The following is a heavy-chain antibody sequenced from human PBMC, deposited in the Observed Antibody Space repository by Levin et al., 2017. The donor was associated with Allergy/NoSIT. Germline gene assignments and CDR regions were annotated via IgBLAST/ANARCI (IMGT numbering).Heavy chain of an antibody. CDR2: INSDGSST. CDR3: ARDSPPPYYDILTGYYSDAFDI. CDR1: GFTFSSYW. D-gene: IGHD3-9*01. Sequence: GGSLRLSCAASGFTFSSYWMHWVRQAPGKGLVWVSRINSDGSSTSYADSVKGRFTISRDNAKNTLYLQMNSLRAEDTAVYYCARDSPPPYYDILTGYYSDAFDIWGQGTMVTVSS. J-gene: IGHJ3*02. V-gene: IGHV3-74*01.